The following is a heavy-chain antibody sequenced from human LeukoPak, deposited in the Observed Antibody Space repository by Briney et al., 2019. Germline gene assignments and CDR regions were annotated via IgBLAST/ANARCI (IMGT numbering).Heavy chain of an antibody. J-gene: IGHJ3*02. D-gene: IGHD1-26*01. CDR3: ARWEESDAFDI. Sequence: PSETLSLTCTVSGSSISSGYYWVWIRQPPGKGLEWIGSIYYSGSTNYNPSLKSRVTISVDTSKNQFSLKLSSVTAADTAVYYCARWEESDAFDIRGQGTMVTVSS. CDR2: IYYSGST. V-gene: IGHV4-38-2*02. CDR1: GSSISSGYY.